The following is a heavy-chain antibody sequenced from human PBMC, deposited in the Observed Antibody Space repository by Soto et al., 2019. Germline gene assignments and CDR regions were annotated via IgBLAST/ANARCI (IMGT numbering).Heavy chain of an antibody. J-gene: IGHJ4*02. Sequence: EVQLLESGGGSVQPGGSLRLSCAASGFTFSSYAMHCVRRPPGKGLEWVSSISGSGGTAYYADSVKGRFSNSRDSLVDTLYLQLNGLRAAVTSVYYCAKGRGQNWNVEYWGEGTLVTVSP. CDR2: ISGSGGTA. CDR1: GFTFSSYA. D-gene: IGHD1-1*01. V-gene: IGHV3-23*01. CDR3: AKGRGQNWNVEY.